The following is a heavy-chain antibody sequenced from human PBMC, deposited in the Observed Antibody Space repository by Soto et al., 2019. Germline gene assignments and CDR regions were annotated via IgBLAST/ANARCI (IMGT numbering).Heavy chain of an antibody. CDR2: ISFDGINQ. CDR3: ARDREQWLVGYYFDY. Sequence: PGGSLRLSCAVSGFTFSNFAMHWVRQAPGTGMEWVAVISFDGINQFYADSVKGRFSISRDNSKDTLDLQMNSLRAEDTAVYYCARDREQWLVGYYFDYWGQGTLVTVSS. J-gene: IGHJ4*02. D-gene: IGHD6-19*01. CDR1: GFTFSNFA. V-gene: IGHV3-30-3*01.